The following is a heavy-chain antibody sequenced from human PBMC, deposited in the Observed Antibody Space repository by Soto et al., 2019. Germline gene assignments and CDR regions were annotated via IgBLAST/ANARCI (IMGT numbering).Heavy chain of an antibody. J-gene: IGHJ4*02. V-gene: IGHV1-3*01. CDR2: INAGNGNT. CDR1: GYTFTSYA. Sequence: VASVKVSCKASGYTFTSYAMHWVRQAPGQRLEWMGWINAGNGNTKYSQKFQGRVTITRDTSASTAYMELSSLRSEDTAVYYCARVPPAMAKIDYWGQGTLVTVSS. D-gene: IGHD5-18*01. CDR3: ARVPPAMAKIDY.